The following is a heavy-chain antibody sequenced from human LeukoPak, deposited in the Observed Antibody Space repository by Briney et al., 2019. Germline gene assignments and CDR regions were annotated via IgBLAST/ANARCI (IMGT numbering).Heavy chain of an antibody. CDR3: ATLYDIWSGSDFYFDY. V-gene: IGHV3-11*01. CDR2: ISNSGSPT. Sequence: PGGSLRLSCAASGFTFSDYYMSWVRQAPGKGLQWISYISNSGSPTYYADSVKGQFTISRDNAKNSLYLQMNNLRVEDTAVYYCATLYDIWSGSDFYFDYWGQGTLVTVSS. D-gene: IGHD3-3*01. J-gene: IGHJ4*02. CDR1: GFTFSDYY.